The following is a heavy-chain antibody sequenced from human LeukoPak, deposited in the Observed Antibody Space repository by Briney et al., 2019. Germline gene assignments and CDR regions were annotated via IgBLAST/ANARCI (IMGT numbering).Heavy chain of an antibody. CDR3: ARGGPPGYSSSWVYDY. V-gene: IGHV4-59*01. CDR2: IYYSGST. CDR1: GGSISSYY. J-gene: IGHJ4*02. Sequence: SETLSLTCTVSGGSISSYYWSWIRQPPGKGLEWIGYIYYSGSTNYNPSLKSRVTISVDTSKNQFPLKLSSVTAADTAVYYCARGGPPGYSSSWVYDYWGQGTLVTVSS. D-gene: IGHD6-13*01.